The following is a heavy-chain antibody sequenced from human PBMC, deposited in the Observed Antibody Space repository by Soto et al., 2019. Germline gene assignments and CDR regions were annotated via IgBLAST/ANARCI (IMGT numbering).Heavy chain of an antibody. CDR1: GFTFSSYS. J-gene: IGHJ4*02. CDR3: ARDPRTGDYFDH. D-gene: IGHD7-27*01. Sequence: GGSLRLSCAASGFTFSSYSMNWVRQAPGRGLEWVSSISSSSSYIYYGDSVKGRFTISRDNAKNSLYLQMNSLRAEDTAVYYCARDPRTGDYFDHWGQGTLVTVS. CDR2: ISSSSSYI. V-gene: IGHV3-21*01.